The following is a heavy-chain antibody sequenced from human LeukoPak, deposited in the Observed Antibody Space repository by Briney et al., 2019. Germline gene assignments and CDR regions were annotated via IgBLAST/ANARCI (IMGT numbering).Heavy chain of an antibody. CDR3: AREVPLGVRGEYWFDP. J-gene: IGHJ5*02. CDR2: IYYSGST. CDR1: GGSISSGDYY. V-gene: IGHV4-30-4*01. D-gene: IGHD3-10*01. Sequence: SSQTLSLTCTVSGGSISSGDYYWSWVRQPPGKGLEWIGYIYYSGSTYYNPSPKSRVTISVDTSKNQFSLKLSSVTAADTAVYYCAREVPLGVRGEYWFDPWGQGTLVTVSS.